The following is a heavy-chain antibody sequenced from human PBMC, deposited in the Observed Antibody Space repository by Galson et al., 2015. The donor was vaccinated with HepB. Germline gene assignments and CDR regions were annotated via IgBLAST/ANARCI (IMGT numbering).Heavy chain of an antibody. J-gene: IGHJ4*02. V-gene: IGHV3-23*01. CDR2: ISGSGGST. Sequence: SLRLSCAASGFTFSSYAMSWVRQAPGKGLEWVSAISGSGGSTYYADSVKGRFTISRDNSKNTLYLQMNSLRAEDTAVYYCAKTPLGKQWFGELLAHFDYWGQGTLVTVSS. D-gene: IGHD3-10*01. CDR1: GFTFSSYA. CDR3: AKTPLGKQWFGELLAHFDY.